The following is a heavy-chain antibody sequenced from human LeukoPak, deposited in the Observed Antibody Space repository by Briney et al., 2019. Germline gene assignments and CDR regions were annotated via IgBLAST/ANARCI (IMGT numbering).Heavy chain of an antibody. Sequence: ASVTVSCKASGSTFTGYYMHWVRQAPGQGLEWMGRINPNSGGTNYAQKFQGRVTMTRDTSISTAYMELSRLRSDDTAVYYCARDRGYCTNGVCYSLVYYFDYWGQGTLVTVSS. J-gene: IGHJ4*02. D-gene: IGHD2-8*01. CDR1: GSTFTGYY. CDR3: ARDRGYCTNGVCYSLVYYFDY. CDR2: INPNSGGT. V-gene: IGHV1-2*06.